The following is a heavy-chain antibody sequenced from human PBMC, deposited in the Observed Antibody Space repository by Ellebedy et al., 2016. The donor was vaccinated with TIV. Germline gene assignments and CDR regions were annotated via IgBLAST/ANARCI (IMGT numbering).Heavy chain of an antibody. CDR2: INPNSGCT. CDR3: AREYYDILTGYSQGFDY. V-gene: IGHV1-2*02. D-gene: IGHD3-9*01. CDR1: GYTFTDYF. Sequence: ASVKVSCKASGYTFTDYFMHWVRQAPGQGLEWMGWINPNSGCTNYAQKFQGRVTMTRDTSIRTAYMELSRMRSDDTAVYFCAREYYDILTGYSQGFDYWGQGTLVTVSS. J-gene: IGHJ4*02.